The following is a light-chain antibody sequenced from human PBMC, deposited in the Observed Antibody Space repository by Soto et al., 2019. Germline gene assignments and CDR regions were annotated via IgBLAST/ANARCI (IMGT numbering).Light chain of an antibody. CDR3: LQYNIYPLS. Sequence: DIQMTQSPSTLSASVGDRVTITCRASQSINRWLAWYQQRPGKDPKILIHKASSLEAGVPSRFSASDSGTEFTLTISSVQPDEFATYFCLQYNIYPLSVGGGTKVEIK. J-gene: IGKJ4*01. V-gene: IGKV1-5*03. CDR2: KAS. CDR1: QSINRW.